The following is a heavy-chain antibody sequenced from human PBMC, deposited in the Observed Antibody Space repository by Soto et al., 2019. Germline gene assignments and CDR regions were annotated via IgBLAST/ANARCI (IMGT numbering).Heavy chain of an antibody. D-gene: IGHD3-9*01. J-gene: IGHJ4*02. CDR2: IHGGSGDT. V-gene: IGHV1-3*05. CDR1: GYIFTDYA. CDR3: ATSDWAW. Sequence: QVHLVQSGAEEKKPGASVKLSCKASGYIFTDYAIHWVRQAPGQGLQWVGWIHGGSGDTRYAQKLQGRLTITRDASASTAYMELTGLTSADTAVYYCATSDWAWWGRGALVTVS.